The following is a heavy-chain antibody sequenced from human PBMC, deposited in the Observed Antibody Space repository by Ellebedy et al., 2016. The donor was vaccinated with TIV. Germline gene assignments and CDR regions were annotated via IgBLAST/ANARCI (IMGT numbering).Heavy chain of an antibody. CDR1: GGTFSSYA. Sequence: SVKVSCXASGGTFSSYAISWVRQAPGQGLEWMGGIIPIFGTANYAQKFQGRVTITADESTSTAYMELSSLRSEDTAVYYCARGGGRDGYNYGYYYYGMDVWGQGTTATVSS. CDR3: ARGGGRDGYNYGYYYYGMDV. D-gene: IGHD5-24*01. CDR2: IIPIFGTA. V-gene: IGHV1-69*13. J-gene: IGHJ6*02.